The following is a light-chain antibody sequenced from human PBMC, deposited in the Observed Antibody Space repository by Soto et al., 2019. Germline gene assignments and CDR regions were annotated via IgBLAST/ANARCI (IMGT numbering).Light chain of an antibody. CDR2: KAS. V-gene: IGKV1-5*03. CDR3: QQYDSYPRT. Sequence: DIQMTQSPSTLSASVGDRVTITCRASQSISSWLAWYQQKPGKAPKVLIYKASSLESGVPSRFSGSGYGTGFTLTITSLQPDDFETYYCQQYDSYPRTFGQGTKVEIK. J-gene: IGKJ1*01. CDR1: QSISSW.